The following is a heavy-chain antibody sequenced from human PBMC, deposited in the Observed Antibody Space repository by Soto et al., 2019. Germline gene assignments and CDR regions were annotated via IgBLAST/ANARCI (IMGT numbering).Heavy chain of an antibody. V-gene: IGHV4-59*01. CDR1: GGSISSYY. CDR2: IYYSGST. D-gene: IGHD5-18*01. Sequence: SETLSLTCTVSGGSISSYYWSWIRQPPGKGLEWIGYIYYSGSTNYNPSLKSRVTISVDTSKNQFSLKLSSVTAADTAVYYCARETIQGYSYYYYYMDVWGKGTTVTVSS. J-gene: IGHJ6*03. CDR3: ARETIQGYSYYYYYMDV.